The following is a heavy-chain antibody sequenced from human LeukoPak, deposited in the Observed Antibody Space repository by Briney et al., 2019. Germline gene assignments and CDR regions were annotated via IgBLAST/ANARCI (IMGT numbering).Heavy chain of an antibody. CDR1: GVSIRSYW. Sequence: SETLSLTCDVSGVSIRSYWWSWVRKPAGKGLEWIGRIYTTGRTNYSPSFQSRVTMSIDMSTNQFSLTLSSVTASDTVVYYCARSGYTISAYHSDLWGQGAPVTVSS. CDR2: IYTTGRT. CDR3: ARSGYTISAYHSDL. J-gene: IGHJ4*02. V-gene: IGHV4-4*07. D-gene: IGHD5-18*01.